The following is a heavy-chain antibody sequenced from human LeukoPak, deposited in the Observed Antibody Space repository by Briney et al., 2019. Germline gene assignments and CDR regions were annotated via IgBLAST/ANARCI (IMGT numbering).Heavy chain of an antibody. CDR2: INPNSGGT. CDR3: ARAMGATDSDY. J-gene: IGHJ4*02. CDR1: GYTFTGYY. V-gene: IGHV1-2*02. Sequence: ASVKVSCKASGYTFTGYYMHWVRQAPGQGLEWMGWINPNSGGTNYAQKFQGRVTMTRDTSISTAYMELRSLRSDDTAVYYCARAMGATDSDYWGQGTLVTVSS. D-gene: IGHD1-26*01.